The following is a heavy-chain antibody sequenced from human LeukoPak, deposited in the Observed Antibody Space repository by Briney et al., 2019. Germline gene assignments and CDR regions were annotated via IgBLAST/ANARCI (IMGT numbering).Heavy chain of an antibody. V-gene: IGHV4-31*03. J-gene: IGHJ4*02. CDR2: IYYSGST. Sequence: SETLSLTCTVSGGSISSGGYYWSWIRQHPGKGLEWIGYIYYSGSTYYNPSLKSRVTISVDTSKNQFSLKLSSVTAADTAVYYCARRRDETHFDYWGQGTLVTVSS. CDR1: GGSISSGGYY. D-gene: IGHD3-10*01. CDR3: ARRRDETHFDY.